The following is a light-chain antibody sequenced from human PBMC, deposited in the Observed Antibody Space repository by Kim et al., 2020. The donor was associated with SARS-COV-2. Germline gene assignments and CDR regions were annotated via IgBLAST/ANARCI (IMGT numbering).Light chain of an antibody. CDR1: SLRRYY. CDR2: GKN. J-gene: IGLJ1*01. Sequence: LGQTVRLTCQGDSLRRYYASWYQQKPGQAPVLVIYGKNNRPSGIPDRFSGSSSGNTASLTITGAQAEDEADYYCNSRDSSGNHLRVFGTGPKVTVL. CDR3: NSRDSSGNHLRV. V-gene: IGLV3-19*01.